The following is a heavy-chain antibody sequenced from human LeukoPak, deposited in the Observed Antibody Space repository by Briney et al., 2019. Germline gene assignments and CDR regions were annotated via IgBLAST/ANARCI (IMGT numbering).Heavy chain of an antibody. J-gene: IGHJ5*02. CDR1: GGSISSHY. V-gene: IGHV4-59*11. CDR3: ARDQDDFRFDP. D-gene: IGHD3-3*01. Sequence: SETLSLTCTVSGGSISSHYWSWIRQPPGKGLEWIGYIYYSGSTNYNPSLKSRVTISVDTSKNQFSLKLSSVTAADTAVYYCARDQDDFRFDPWGQGTLVTVSS. CDR2: IYYSGST.